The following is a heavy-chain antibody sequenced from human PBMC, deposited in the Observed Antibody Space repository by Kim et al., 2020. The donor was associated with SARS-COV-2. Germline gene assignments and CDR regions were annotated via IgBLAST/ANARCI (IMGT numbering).Heavy chain of an antibody. CDR3: ARVSDISRYYLEYYFDY. Sequence: LKERITITLDTSKNQCSLKLSSVTAADTAVYYCARVSDISRYYLEYYFDYWGQGTLVTVSS. D-gene: IGHD3-22*01. V-gene: IGHV4-31*02. J-gene: IGHJ4*02.